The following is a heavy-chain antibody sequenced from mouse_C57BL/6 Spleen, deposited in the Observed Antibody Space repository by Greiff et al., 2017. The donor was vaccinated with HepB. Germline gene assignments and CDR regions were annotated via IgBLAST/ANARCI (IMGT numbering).Heavy chain of an antibody. D-gene: IGHD2-2*01. CDR2: IWSGGST. CDR3: ARMGLYGYDGYYAMDY. V-gene: IGHV2-2*01. J-gene: IGHJ4*01. CDR1: GFSLTSYG. Sequence: QVQLQQSGPGLVQPSQSLSITCTVSGFSLTSYGVHWVRQSPGKGLEWLGVIWSGGSTDYNAAFISRLSISKDNSKSQVFFKMNSLQADDTAIYYCARMGLYGYDGYYAMDYWGQGTSVTVSS.